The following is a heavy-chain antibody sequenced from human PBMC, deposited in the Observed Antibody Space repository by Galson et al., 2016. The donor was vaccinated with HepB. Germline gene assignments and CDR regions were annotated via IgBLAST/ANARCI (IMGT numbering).Heavy chain of an antibody. CDR2: INHSGDT. Sequence: SETLSLTCVVYGESFSGYYWTWIRQSPGKGLAWIGGINHSGDTNYNPSLKSRVTISVDTSKNQFSLKVTFVTAADTAVYYCARVNTEVDMEGTENNWFDPWGQGTLVTVSS. J-gene: IGHJ5*02. V-gene: IGHV4-34*01. CDR1: GESFSGYY. CDR3: ARVNTEVDMEGTENNWFDP. D-gene: IGHD5-12*01.